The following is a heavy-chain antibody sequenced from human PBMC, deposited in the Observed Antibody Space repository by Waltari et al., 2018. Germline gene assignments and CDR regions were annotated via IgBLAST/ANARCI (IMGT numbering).Heavy chain of an antibody. Sequence: EVQLVESGGGLVQPGGSLRLSCAASGFTFSSYWMSWVRQAPGKGLEWVANIKQDGSEKYYVDSVKGRFTISRDNAKNSLYLQMNSLRAEDTAVYYCARDLTVAKGWAFDIWGQGTMVTVSS. CDR3: ARDLTVAKGWAFDI. CDR2: IKQDGSEK. D-gene: IGHD4-17*01. V-gene: IGHV3-7*01. CDR1: GFTFSSYW. J-gene: IGHJ3*02.